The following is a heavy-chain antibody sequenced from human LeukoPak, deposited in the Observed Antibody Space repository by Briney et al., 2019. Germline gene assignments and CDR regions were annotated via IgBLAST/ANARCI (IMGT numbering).Heavy chain of an antibody. J-gene: IGHJ6*03. Sequence: ASVKVSCKASGYTFTSYAMNWVRQAPGQGVEWMGWINTITGNPTYAQGFTGRLVFSLDTSVSTAYLQISSLKAEDTAVYYCARLEGDWPDYYYYYMDVRGKGTTVTVSS. V-gene: IGHV7-4-1*02. CDR3: ARLEGDWPDYYYYYMDV. CDR2: INTITGNP. CDR1: GYTFTSYA. D-gene: IGHD3-3*01.